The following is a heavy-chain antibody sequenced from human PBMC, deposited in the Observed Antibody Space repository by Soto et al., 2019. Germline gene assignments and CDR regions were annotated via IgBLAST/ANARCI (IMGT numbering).Heavy chain of an antibody. CDR1: GFTFSSYA. CDR3: AKVRLRYCSGGSCSDFDY. CDR2: ISGSGGST. Sequence: GGSLRLSCAASGFTFSSYAMSWVRQAPGKGLEWVSAISGSGGSTYYADSVKGRFTISRDNSKNTLYLQMNSLRAEDTAVYYCAKVRLRYCSGGSCSDFDYWGQGTLVTVSS. J-gene: IGHJ4*02. V-gene: IGHV3-23*01. D-gene: IGHD2-15*01.